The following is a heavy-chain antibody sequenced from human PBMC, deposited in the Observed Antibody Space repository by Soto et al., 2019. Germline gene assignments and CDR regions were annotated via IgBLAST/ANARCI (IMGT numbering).Heavy chain of an antibody. J-gene: IGHJ4*02. CDR2: ISGSGTSI. D-gene: IGHD3-10*01. CDR1: GCTFSDHS. V-gene: IGHV3-11*01. Sequence: EVSLRRSCVASGCTFSDHSMTWIRQAPGKGLEWVSSISGSGTSIYYTDSVKGRFTISRANADNSVFLQMNSLRAEAAAVYYCARGKKLLFFGEKSWGKGTLVTVS. CDR3: ARGKKLLFFGEKS.